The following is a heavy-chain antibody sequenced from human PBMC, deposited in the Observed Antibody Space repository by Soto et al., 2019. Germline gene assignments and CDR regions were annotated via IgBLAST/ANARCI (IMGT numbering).Heavy chain of an antibody. CDR3: ARAVAGLPNYGMDV. V-gene: IGHV3-30-3*01. CDR1: GFTFSSYA. J-gene: IGHJ6*02. D-gene: IGHD6-19*01. CDR2: ISYDGSNK. Sequence: QVQLVESGGGVVQPGRSLRLSCAASGFTFSSYAMHWVRQAPGKGLEWVAVISYDGSNKYYADSVKGRFTISRDNSKNTLYLQMNSLRAEDTAVYYCARAVAGLPNYGMDVWGQGTTVTVSS.